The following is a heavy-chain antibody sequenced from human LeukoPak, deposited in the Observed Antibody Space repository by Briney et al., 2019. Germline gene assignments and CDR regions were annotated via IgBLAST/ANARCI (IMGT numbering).Heavy chain of an antibody. D-gene: IGHD3-22*01. Sequence: ASVKVSCKASGYTFTGYYMHWVRQAPGQGLEWMGWINPNSGGTNYAQKFQGRVTMTRDTSISTAYMELSRLRSDDTAVYYCARGGSYYDSSGYDAFDIWGQGTMVTVSS. J-gene: IGHJ3*02. CDR2: INPNSGGT. V-gene: IGHV1-2*02. CDR3: ARGGSYYDSSGYDAFDI. CDR1: GYTFTGYY.